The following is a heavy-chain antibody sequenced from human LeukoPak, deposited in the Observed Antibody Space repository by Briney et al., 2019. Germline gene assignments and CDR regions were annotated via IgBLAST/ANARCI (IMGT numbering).Heavy chain of an antibody. V-gene: IGHV3-73*01. CDR1: GFNFGGST. J-gene: IGHJ4*02. CDR2: IRSKTYTYAT. D-gene: IGHD1-26*01. Sequence: GGSLRLSCAASGFNFGGSTMHWVRQAPGKGLEWVGRIRSKTYTYATAYAVSVKGRFTISRDDSENTVYLQMNSLKTKDTALYYCARERGGGPSGSYLDYWGQGTLVTVSS. CDR3: ARERGGGPSGSYLDY.